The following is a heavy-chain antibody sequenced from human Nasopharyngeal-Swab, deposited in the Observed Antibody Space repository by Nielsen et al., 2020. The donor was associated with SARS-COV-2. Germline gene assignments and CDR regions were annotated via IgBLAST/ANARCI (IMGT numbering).Heavy chain of an antibody. CDR2: IWYDGSNK. D-gene: IGHD5-18*01. CDR3: AKDRGVDTATFDY. J-gene: IGHJ4*02. V-gene: IGHV3-33*03. Sequence: SLKISCAASGFTFSSDGMRWVRQPPGKRLEWVAVIWYDGSNKYYAESEKGRFTISRDKSKNTLYLQMNSLRADDTAVYYCAKDRGVDTATFDYWGQGTLVTVSS. CDR1: GFTFSSDG.